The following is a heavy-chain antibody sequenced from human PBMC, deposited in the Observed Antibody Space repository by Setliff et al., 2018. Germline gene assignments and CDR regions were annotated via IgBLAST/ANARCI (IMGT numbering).Heavy chain of an antibody. CDR3: ARWTARAVDY. Sequence: GSLRLSCAASGFTFSNHWMTWVRQAPGKGLEWVANIKQDGSDKYYVGSVKGRFTISRDNAKNSLYLQMSSLRAEDTAVYYCARWTARAVDYWGQGTLVTVS. V-gene: IGHV3-7*03. J-gene: IGHJ4*02. D-gene: IGHD6-6*01. CDR2: IKQDGSDK. CDR1: GFTFSNHW.